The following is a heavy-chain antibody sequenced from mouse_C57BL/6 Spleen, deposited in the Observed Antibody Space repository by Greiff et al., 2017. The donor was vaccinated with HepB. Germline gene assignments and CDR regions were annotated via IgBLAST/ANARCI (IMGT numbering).Heavy chain of an antibody. V-gene: IGHV5-9-1*02. Sequence: EVKLEESGEGLVKPGGSLKLSCAASGFTFSSYAMSWVRQTPEKRLEWVAYISSGGDYIYYADTVKGRFTISRDNARNTLYLQMSSLKSEDTAMYYCTREGIVTHYYAMDYWGQGTSVTVSS. D-gene: IGHD2-5*01. CDR1: GFTFSSYA. J-gene: IGHJ4*01. CDR3: TREGIVTHYYAMDY. CDR2: ISSGGDYI.